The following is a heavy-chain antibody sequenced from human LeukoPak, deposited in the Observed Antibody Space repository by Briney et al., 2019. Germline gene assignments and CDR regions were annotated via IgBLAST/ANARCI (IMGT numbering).Heavy chain of an antibody. V-gene: IGHV4-61*01. D-gene: IGHD4-17*01. CDR2: IYYSGST. J-gene: IGHJ3*02. CDR3: ARVYGDHDAFDI. CDR1: GGSVSSGSYY. Sequence: SETLSLTCTVSGGSVSSGSYYWSWIRQPPGKGLEWIGYIYYSGSTNYSPSLKSRATISVYTSKNQFSLKLSSVTAADTAVYYCARVYGDHDAFDIWGQGTMVTVSS.